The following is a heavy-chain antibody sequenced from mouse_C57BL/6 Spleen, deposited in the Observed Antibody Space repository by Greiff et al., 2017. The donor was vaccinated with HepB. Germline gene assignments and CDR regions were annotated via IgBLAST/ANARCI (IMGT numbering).Heavy chain of an antibody. CDR2: IRLKSDNYAT. Sequence: EVKLVEYGGGLVQPGGSMKLSCVASGFTFSNYWMNWVRQSPEKGLEWVAQIRLKSDNYATHYAESVKGRFTISRDDSKSSVYLQMNNLRAEDTGIYYCTGTTVVWDYFDYWGQGTTLTVSS. V-gene: IGHV6-3*01. CDR3: TGTTVVWDYFDY. J-gene: IGHJ2*01. D-gene: IGHD1-1*01. CDR1: GFTFSNYW.